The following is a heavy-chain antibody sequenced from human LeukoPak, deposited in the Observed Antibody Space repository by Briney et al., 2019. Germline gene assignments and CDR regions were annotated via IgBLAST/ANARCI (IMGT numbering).Heavy chain of an antibody. V-gene: IGHV3-30*02. D-gene: IGHD3-22*01. Sequence: GGSLRLSCAASGFNFNYYGMHWVRQAPGKGLEWVAFIRYDGSNKYYADSVKGRFTISRDNSKNTLYLRMNSLRTEDTAVDYCAKDRRPTYYSDSSGYYFRDAFDMWGQGTMVTVSS. CDR3: AKDRRPTYYSDSSGYYFRDAFDM. CDR2: IRYDGSNK. J-gene: IGHJ3*02. CDR1: GFNFNYYG.